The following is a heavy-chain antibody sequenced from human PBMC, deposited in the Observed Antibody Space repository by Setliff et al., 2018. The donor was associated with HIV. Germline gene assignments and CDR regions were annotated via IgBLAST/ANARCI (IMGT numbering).Heavy chain of an antibody. J-gene: IGHJ6*03. CDR2: IYYRGST. V-gene: IGHV4-39*01. D-gene: IGHD6-13*01. CDR3: ARGRYRSRWYASDHYYIDV. CDR1: GGSISSSSYY. Sequence: PSETLSLTCTVSGGSISSSSYYWGWIRQPPGKGLQWIGSIYYRGSTYYNPSLKSRVTISVDTSKNQFSLKLRSVTAADTALYYCARGRYRSRWYASDHYYIDVWGKGTTGTVS.